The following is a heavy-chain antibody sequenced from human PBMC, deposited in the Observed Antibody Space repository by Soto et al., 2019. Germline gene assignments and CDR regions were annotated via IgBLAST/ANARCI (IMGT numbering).Heavy chain of an antibody. CDR2: FYYSGST. V-gene: IGHV4-39*01. D-gene: IGHD5-12*01. Sequence: TLSLTCTVSGGSISSSSYYWGWIRQSPGKGLEWIGSFYYSGSTYYSPSLRSRVTISGDTSRKQISLRLSSVTAADTAVYYCARISVASRYMDVWGKGTTVTVSS. J-gene: IGHJ6*03. CDR1: GGSISSSSYY. CDR3: ARISVASRYMDV.